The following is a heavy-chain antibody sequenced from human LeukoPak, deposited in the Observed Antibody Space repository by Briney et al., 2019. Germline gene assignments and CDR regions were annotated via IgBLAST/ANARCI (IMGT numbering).Heavy chain of an antibody. CDR3: ARYQLLTVVTHFDY. CDR2: ISTRGSAT. J-gene: IGHJ4*02. D-gene: IGHD4-23*01. Sequence: GGSLRLSCAASGFSFSDYYMTWMRQAPGRGLEWVSYISTRGSATYYADSVKGRFTISRDNAKNSLYLQMNSLRAEDTAVYYCARYQLLTVVTHFDYWGQGTLVTVSS. CDR1: GFSFSDYY. V-gene: IGHV3-11*04.